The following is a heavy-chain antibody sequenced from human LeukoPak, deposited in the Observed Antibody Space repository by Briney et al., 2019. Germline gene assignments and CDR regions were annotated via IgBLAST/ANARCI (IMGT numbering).Heavy chain of an antibody. J-gene: IGHJ5*02. Sequence: ASVKVSCKASGYTFTSYGISWVRQAPGQGLEWMGWISAYNGNTNYAQKLQGRVTMTTDTSTSTAYMELRSLRSDDTAVYYCARDGGRYDFWSGYYDADWFDPWGQGTLVTVSS. D-gene: IGHD3-3*01. V-gene: IGHV1-18*01. CDR2: ISAYNGNT. CDR3: ARDGGRYDFWSGYYDADWFDP. CDR1: GYTFTSYG.